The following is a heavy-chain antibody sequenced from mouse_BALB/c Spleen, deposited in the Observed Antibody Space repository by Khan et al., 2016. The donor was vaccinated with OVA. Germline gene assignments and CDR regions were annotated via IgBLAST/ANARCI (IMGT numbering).Heavy chain of an antibody. Sequence: QVRLQQSGAELVKPGASVKLSCKASGFTFTSYYMYWVKQRPGQGLEWIGDINPSNGDTYFNEKFKNKATLTVDKSSSPTYMQLSSLTSEDSAVXYCTRGGYGGFASWGQGTLVTVSA. CDR1: GFTFTSYY. J-gene: IGHJ3*01. CDR3: TRGGYGGFAS. CDR2: INPSNGDT. V-gene: IGHV1-53*01. D-gene: IGHD2-2*01.